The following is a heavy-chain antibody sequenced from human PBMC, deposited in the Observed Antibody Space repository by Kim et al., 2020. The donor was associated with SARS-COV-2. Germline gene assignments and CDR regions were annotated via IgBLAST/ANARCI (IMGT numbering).Heavy chain of an antibody. J-gene: IGHJ4*02. D-gene: IGHD3-9*01. CDR2: MNPNIGNA. Sequence: ASVKVSCKASGYTFTSYDLNWVRQATGQGLEWMGWMNPNIGNAGYAQKFQGRVTMTMDPSITTAYMELSSLRSEDTAVHYCARGVRTISNYDYWGQGTLVTVSS. CDR3: ARGVRTISNYDY. CDR1: GYTFTSYD. V-gene: IGHV1-8*01.